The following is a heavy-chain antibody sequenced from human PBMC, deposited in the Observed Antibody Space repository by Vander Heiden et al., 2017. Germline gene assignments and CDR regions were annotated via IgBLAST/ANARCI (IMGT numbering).Heavy chain of an antibody. J-gene: IGHJ4*02. CDR2: IYTSGST. Sequence: QVQLQESGPGLGKPSEPLSRTCTVSGGSISSYYWSWIRQPAGKGLEWIGRIYTSGSTNYNPSLKSRVTMSVDTSKNQFSLKLSSVTAADTAVYYCARDGDSGSYYYYWGQGTLVTVSS. V-gene: IGHV4-4*07. CDR3: ARDGDSGSYYYY. CDR1: GGSISSYY. D-gene: IGHD1-26*01.